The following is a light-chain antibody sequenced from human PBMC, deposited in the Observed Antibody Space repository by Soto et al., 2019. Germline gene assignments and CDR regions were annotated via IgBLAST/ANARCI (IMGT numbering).Light chain of an antibody. CDR2: AAS. J-gene: IGKJ1*01. Sequence: DIQMTQSPSSLSASVGDRVTITCRASQGISNYLAWYQQKPGKVPKLLIYAASTLQSGVPSRFSRSGSGTLFTITLLSRHPDDSTTYYCLNHYSVPRTFGQGTKVEIE. V-gene: IGKV1-27*01. CDR1: QGISNY. CDR3: LNHYSVPRT.